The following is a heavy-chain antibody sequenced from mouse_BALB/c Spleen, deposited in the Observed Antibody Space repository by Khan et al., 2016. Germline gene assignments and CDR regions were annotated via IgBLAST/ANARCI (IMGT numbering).Heavy chain of an antibody. CDR3: ARQYSGRDV. CDR1: GDSITSGY. J-gene: IGHJ1*01. Sequence: EVELVESGPSLVKPSQTLFLTCSVTGDSITSGYWNWIRKFPGNKLEYMGYISYSDTTYYNPSLKSRISITRDTSKNQYYLQLRSVITEDTATYYCARQYSGRDVWGAGTTVTVSS. CDR2: ISYSDTT. V-gene: IGHV3-8*02.